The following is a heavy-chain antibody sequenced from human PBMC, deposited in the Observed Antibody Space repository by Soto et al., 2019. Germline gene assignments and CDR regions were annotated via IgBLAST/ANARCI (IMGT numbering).Heavy chain of an antibody. Sequence: PGGSLRLSCAASGFTFSSFGMHWVRQAPGKGLEWVAVISYDGSNKYYADSVKGRFTISRDNSKNTLYLQMNSLRAEDTAVYYCARVQLSSRWPDYWGQGTLVTVSS. V-gene: IGHV3-30*03. CDR2: ISYDGSNK. J-gene: IGHJ4*02. CDR1: GFTFSSFG. D-gene: IGHD6-13*01. CDR3: ARVQLSSRWPDY.